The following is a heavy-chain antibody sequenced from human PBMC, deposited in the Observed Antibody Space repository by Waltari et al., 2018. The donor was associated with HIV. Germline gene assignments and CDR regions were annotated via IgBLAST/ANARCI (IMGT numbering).Heavy chain of an antibody. J-gene: IGHJ6*02. CDR2: IYYSGST. CDR3: ARVVTNYYYYGMDV. D-gene: IGHD4-4*01. CDR1: GGSISSYY. V-gene: IGHV4-59*01. Sequence: QVQLQESGPGLVKPSETLSLTCTVSGGSISSYYWSWIRQPPGKGLEWIGYIYYSGSTNYNPSLNSRVTISVDTSKNQFSLKLSSVTAADTAVYYCARVVTNYYYYGMDVWGQGTTVTVSS.